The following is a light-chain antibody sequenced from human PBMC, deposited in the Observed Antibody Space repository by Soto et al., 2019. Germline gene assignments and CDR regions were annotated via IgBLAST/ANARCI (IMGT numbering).Light chain of an antibody. CDR3: QQYNSYSWT. Sequence: DIQMTQSPSTLSASVGDRVTITCRASQSISSCLAWYQQKPGQAPKLLIYDASNMASGVPARFSGSGSGTEFTLTISSLQPDDFATYYCQQYNSYSWTFGQGTKVDIK. V-gene: IGKV1-5*01. J-gene: IGKJ1*01. CDR1: QSISSC. CDR2: DAS.